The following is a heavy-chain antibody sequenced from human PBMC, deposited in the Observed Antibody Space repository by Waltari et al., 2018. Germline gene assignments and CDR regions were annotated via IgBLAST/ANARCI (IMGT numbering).Heavy chain of an antibody. V-gene: IGHV3-21*01. D-gene: IGHD2-15*01. CDR1: GLNFRSYS. CDR2: ISDGSDYS. Sequence: GLVKPGGSLRLSCVVSGLNFRSYSMNWVRQAPGKGLEWVSYISDGSDYSYYADSVKGRFTISRDNAKNSLYLQMNRLRTDDTAVYYCARDFYCSDGRCTDYWGQGTLVTVSS. J-gene: IGHJ4*02. CDR3: ARDFYCSDGRCTDY.